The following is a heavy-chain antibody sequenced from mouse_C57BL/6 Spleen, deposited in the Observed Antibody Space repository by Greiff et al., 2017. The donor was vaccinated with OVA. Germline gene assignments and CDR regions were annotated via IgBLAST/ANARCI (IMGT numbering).Heavy chain of an antibody. J-gene: IGHJ2*01. CDR1: GFTFSNYW. Sequence: EVQLVESGGGLVQPGGSMKLSCVASGFTFSNYWMNWVRQSPEKGLEWVAQIRLKSDNYASHYAESVKGRFTISRDDSKSSVYLQMNNLRAEDTGIYYCLLFYDGYTEYWGQGTTLTVSS. V-gene: IGHV6-3*01. CDR2: IRLKSDNYAS. CDR3: LLFYDGYTEY. D-gene: IGHD2-3*01.